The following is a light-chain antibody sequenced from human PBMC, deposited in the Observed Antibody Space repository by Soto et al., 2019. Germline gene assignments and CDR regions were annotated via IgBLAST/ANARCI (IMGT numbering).Light chain of an antibody. Sequence: DIQMTQSPSSVSVSVGDRVTITCRASQALSTWLAWYQQKPGQVPNLLIYATSSLQSGVPSRFSGSGSGTDFTLTISSLQPEDLATYYCQHYNSYSEAFGQGTKVDIK. CDR2: ATS. J-gene: IGKJ1*01. CDR3: QHYNSYSEA. CDR1: QALSTW. V-gene: IGKV1D-16*01.